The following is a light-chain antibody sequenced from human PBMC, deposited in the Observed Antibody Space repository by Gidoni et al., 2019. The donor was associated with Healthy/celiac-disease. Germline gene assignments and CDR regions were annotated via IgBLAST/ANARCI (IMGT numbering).Light chain of an antibody. V-gene: IGKV1-5*03. Sequence: DIQMTQSPSTLSASVGDRVTITCRASQSISSWLAWYPQKPGKAPKLLIYKASSLESGVPSRFSGSGSGTEFTLTISSLQPDDFATYYCQQYNSFQCTFGQRTKLEIK. CDR3: QQYNSFQCT. CDR1: QSISSW. CDR2: KAS. J-gene: IGKJ2*02.